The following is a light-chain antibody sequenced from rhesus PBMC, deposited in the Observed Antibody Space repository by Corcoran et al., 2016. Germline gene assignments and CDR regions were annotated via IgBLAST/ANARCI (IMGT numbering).Light chain of an antibody. V-gene: IGKV2S2*01. CDR2: KVT. J-gene: IGKJ2*01. Sequence: DIVMTQTPLSLPVTPGEPASISCRSSQSLLHSNGNTYLDWYLQKPGQSPRLMIFKVTNRDSGVTDRCRGSGAGTDFTMKISRVEPEDVGAYYCMQSTKDSFGQGTKVEIK. CDR3: MQSTKDS. CDR1: QSLLHSNGNTY.